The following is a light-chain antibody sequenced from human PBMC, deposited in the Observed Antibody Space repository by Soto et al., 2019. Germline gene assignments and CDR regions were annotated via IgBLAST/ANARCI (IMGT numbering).Light chain of an antibody. J-gene: IGKJ1*01. V-gene: IGKV3-15*01. Sequence: EIVMTQSPATLSVSPGERATLSCRASQSVSSNLAWYQQKPGQAPRLLNYGASTRATGIPARFSGSGSGTEFTLTISSLQSEDFAVYYCQQYGTWWTFGQGTKVESK. CDR3: QQYGTWWT. CDR1: QSVSSN. CDR2: GAS.